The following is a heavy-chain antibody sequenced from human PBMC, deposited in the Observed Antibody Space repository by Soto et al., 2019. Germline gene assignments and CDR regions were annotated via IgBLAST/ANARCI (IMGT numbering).Heavy chain of an antibody. CDR3: ARVLAGAGPGYFDY. V-gene: IGHV3-21*01. J-gene: IGHJ4*02. CDR2: ISSSSSYI. CDR1: GFTFSSYS. D-gene: IGHD6-19*01. Sequence: GGSLRLSCAASGFTFSSYSMNWVRQAPGKGLEWVSSISSSSSYIYYADSVKGRFTISRDNAKNSLYLQMNSLRAEDTAVYYCARVLAGAGPGYFDYWGQGTLVTVAS.